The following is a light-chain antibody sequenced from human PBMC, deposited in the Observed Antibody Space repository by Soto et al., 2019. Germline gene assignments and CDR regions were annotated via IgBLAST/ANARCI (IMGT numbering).Light chain of an antibody. J-gene: IGKJ3*01. Sequence: EIVFTQSPGTLSLSPAERATLSCRASQSVYLNALAWYQQKPGQTPRLLIYGASTRATDIPDRFSGSGSMTDFALTISSLVPEDFAMYYCQRYGRAPFTFGPGTKVD. CDR3: QRYGRAPFT. CDR2: GAS. CDR1: QSVYLNA. V-gene: IGKV3-20*01.